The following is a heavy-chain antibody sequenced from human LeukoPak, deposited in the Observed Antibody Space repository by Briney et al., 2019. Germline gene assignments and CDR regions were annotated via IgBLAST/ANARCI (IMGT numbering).Heavy chain of an antibody. J-gene: IGHJ4*02. D-gene: IGHD6-19*01. CDR1: GGSISSSSYY. Sequence: SETLSLTCIVSGGSISSSSYYWAWIRQSPGKGLEWIGSVFYSGSTYYSPSLKSRVTISVDTSKNQFSLKMTSVTAADTAVYYCVRQTYSSGWNSWGQGTPVTVSS. CDR2: VFYSGST. CDR3: VRQTYSSGWNS. V-gene: IGHV4-39*01.